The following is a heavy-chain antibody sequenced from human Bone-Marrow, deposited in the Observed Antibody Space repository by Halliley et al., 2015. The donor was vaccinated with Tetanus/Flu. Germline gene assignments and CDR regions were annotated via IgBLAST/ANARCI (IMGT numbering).Heavy chain of an antibody. J-gene: IGHJ5*02. CDR1: EFIFSSYS. CDR3: ATGRRGNYDFWRGYSHQQYSLEH. CDR2: ISSASSYI. V-gene: IGHV3-21*01. Sequence: SLRLSCAASEFIFSSYSMNWVRQAPGKGLEWVSSISSASSYIYYADSVQGRFTVSRDNSKNTLFLQMHSLRADDTAIYYCATGRRGNYDFWRGYSHQQYSLEHWGQGTLVTVSS. D-gene: IGHD3-3*01.